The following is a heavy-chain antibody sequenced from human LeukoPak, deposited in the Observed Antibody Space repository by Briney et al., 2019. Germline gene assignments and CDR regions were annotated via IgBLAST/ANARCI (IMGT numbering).Heavy chain of an antibody. V-gene: IGHV1-2*02. CDR1: GYTFTGYY. Sequence: ASVKVSCKASGYTFTGYYMHWVRQAPGQGLEWMGWINPNSGGTNYAQKFQGRVTMTRDTSISTAYMELSRLRSDDTAVYYCARERTTLTYYYDSSGYPDAFDIWGQGTMVTVSS. D-gene: IGHD3-22*01. CDR3: ARERTTLTYYYDSSGYPDAFDI. CDR2: INPNSGGT. J-gene: IGHJ3*02.